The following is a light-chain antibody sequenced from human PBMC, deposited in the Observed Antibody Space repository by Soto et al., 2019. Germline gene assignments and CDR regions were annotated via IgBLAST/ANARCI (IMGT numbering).Light chain of an antibody. J-gene: IGLJ2*01. Sequence: QSALTQPASVSGSPGQSITISCTGTSSDVGSYNLVSWYQQHPGKAPKLMIYEGSKRPSGASNRFSGSKSGNTASLTISAPQAEAEADYCCCSYAGSSTVVFGGGTKLTVL. V-gene: IGLV2-23*01. CDR2: EGS. CDR3: CSYAGSSTVV. CDR1: SSDVGSYNL.